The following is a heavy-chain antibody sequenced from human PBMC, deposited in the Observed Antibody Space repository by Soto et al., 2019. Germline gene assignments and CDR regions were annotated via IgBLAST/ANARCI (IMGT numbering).Heavy chain of an antibody. V-gene: IGHV3-48*02. CDR3: AKDREGGNYSSSWVDSISPWFDR. J-gene: IGHJ5*02. CDR1: GLRCNIYS. Sequence: SLRVSCAASGLRCNIYSMHWIRQEQRKGLEWFAFITSDTNTIKYADSVRRRFTSSRDNAKNSVDLQMNSLRDEDTAVYYCAKDREGGNYSSSWVDSISPWFDRWGQGTLVTVS. D-gene: IGHD6-13*01. CDR2: ITSDTNTI.